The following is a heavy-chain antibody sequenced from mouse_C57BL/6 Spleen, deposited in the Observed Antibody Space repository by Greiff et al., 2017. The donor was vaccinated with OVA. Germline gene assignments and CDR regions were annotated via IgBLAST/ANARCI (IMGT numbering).Heavy chain of an antibody. Sequence: EVQLQQSGPELVKPGASVKISCKASGYTFTDYYMNWVKQSHGKSLEWIGDINPNNGGTSYNQKFKGKATLTVDKSSSTAYMERRSLTSEDSAVYYCGRIKGYGNYPYYAMDDWGQGTSVTVAS. CDR2: INPNNGGT. V-gene: IGHV1-26*01. CDR1: GYTFTDYY. D-gene: IGHD2-1*01. CDR3: GRIKGYGNYPYYAMDD. J-gene: IGHJ4*01.